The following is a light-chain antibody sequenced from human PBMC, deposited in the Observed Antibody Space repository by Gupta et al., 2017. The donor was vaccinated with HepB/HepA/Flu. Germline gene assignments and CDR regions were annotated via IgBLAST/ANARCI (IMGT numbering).Light chain of an antibody. V-gene: IGLV1-47*01. CDR3: ASWDDSLSGAV. J-gene: IGLJ2*01. CDR2: RDT. CDR1: SSNIGENY. Sequence: QSVLPQPPSASATPGQRVVISCSGSSSNIGENYVYWYQQFPGTAPKVLIFRDTQRPSGVPDRFSGSKSGTSASLAISGLRTEDEANYYCASWDDSLSGAVFGGGTKVTVL.